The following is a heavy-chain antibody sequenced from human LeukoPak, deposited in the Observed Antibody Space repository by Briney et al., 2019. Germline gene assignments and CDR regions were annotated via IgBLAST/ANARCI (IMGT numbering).Heavy chain of an antibody. J-gene: IGHJ6*02. V-gene: IGHV3-11*04. CDR1: GFTFSDYY. Sequence: PGGSLRLSCAASGFTFSDYYMTWIRQAPGRGLDWVSYISSSGRNTYYADSVKGRFTISRDNAKNSLYLQMNSLRAEDTAVYYCARDHYDILTGPIYGMDVWGQGTTVTVSS. CDR3: ARDHYDILTGPIYGMDV. CDR2: ISSSGRNT. D-gene: IGHD3-9*01.